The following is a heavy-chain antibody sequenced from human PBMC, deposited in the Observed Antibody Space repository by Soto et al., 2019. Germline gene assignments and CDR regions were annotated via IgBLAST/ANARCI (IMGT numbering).Heavy chain of an antibody. J-gene: IGHJ4*02. CDR1: GVSTSSNYY. CDR2: ISHIGSV. CDR3: VRSFGWYAIDY. V-gene: IGHV4-4*02. D-gene: IGHD6-19*01. Sequence: QVLLQESGPGLVQPSGTLSLSCAVSGVSTSSNYYWGWVRQSPGKGLEWLGDISHIGSVNYSPSLMSRVTISMDRSENQFSLKLNSVTAADTAVYYCVRSFGWYAIDYWGQGTLVIVSS.